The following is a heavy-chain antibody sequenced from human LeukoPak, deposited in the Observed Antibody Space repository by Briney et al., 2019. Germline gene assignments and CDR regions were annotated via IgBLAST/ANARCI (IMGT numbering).Heavy chain of an antibody. J-gene: IGHJ4*02. D-gene: IGHD3-22*01. CDR3: ARLRRNSDRSDFFYYYDH. Sequence: GGSLRLSCAASGLTFSDYSMNWVRQAPGKGLKWVASVNTVSSYIYYADSMRGRFTISRDNAKNSLFLQMNSLRAEDTAVYYCARLRRNSDRSDFFYYYDHWGQGTLVTVSS. V-gene: IGHV3-21*01. CDR2: VNTVSSYI. CDR1: GLTFSDYS.